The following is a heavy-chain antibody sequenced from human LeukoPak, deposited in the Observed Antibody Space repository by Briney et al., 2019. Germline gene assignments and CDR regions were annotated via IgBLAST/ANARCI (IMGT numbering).Heavy chain of an antibody. V-gene: IGHV4-59*08. CDR2: IYYSGST. J-gene: IGHJ4*02. D-gene: IGHD1-14*01. Sequence: SETLSLTCTVSGGSISSYYWSWIRQPPGKGLEWIGYIYYSGSTNYNPSLKSRVTMSMDTSKNHFSLRLTSVTAADTAVYYCATGITTTNFDYWGQGTLVTVSS. CDR1: GGSISSYY. CDR3: ATGITTTNFDY.